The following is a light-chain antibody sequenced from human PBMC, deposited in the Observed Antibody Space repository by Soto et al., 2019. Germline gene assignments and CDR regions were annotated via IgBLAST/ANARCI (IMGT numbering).Light chain of an antibody. CDR3: SSYSGTNNLLI. CDR1: SNDVGNYNY. J-gene: IGLJ2*01. V-gene: IGLV2-8*01. Sequence: QSALTQPPSASGSPGQSVTISCTGTSNDVGNYNYVSWYQQHPGKAPKVLISEVSKRPSGVPDRFSGSKSGNMASLTVSGLQAEDEADYYCSSYSGTNNLLIFGGGTKHTVL. CDR2: EVS.